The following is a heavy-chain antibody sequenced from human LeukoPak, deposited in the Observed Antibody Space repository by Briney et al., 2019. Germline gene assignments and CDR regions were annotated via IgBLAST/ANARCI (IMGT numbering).Heavy chain of an antibody. J-gene: IGHJ4*02. D-gene: IGHD1-26*01. CDR3: ATDSFSGSYWGAFDY. CDR2: FDPEDGET. CDR1: GYTLTELS. V-gene: IGHV1-24*01. Sequence: ASVKVSCTVSGYTLTELSMHWVRQAPGKGLEWMGGFDPEDGETIYAQKFQGRVTMTEDTSTDTAYMELGSLRSEDTAVYYCATDSFSGSYWGAFDYWGQGTLVTVSS.